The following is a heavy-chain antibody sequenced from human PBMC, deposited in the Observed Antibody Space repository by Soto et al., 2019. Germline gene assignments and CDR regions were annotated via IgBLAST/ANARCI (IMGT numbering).Heavy chain of an antibody. CDR3: ARERIRNYYDSSGYYGY. J-gene: IGHJ4*02. D-gene: IGHD3-22*01. Sequence: SETLSLTCAVYGGSFSGYYWSWIRQPPGKGLEWIGEINHSGSTNYNPSLKSRVTISVDTSKNQFSLKLSSVTAADTAVYYCARERIRNYYDSSGYYGYWGQGTLVTVS. V-gene: IGHV4-34*01. CDR2: INHSGST. CDR1: GGSFSGYY.